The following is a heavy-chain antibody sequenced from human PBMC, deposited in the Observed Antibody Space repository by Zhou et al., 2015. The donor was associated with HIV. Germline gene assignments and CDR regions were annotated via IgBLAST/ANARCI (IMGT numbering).Heavy chain of an antibody. CDR1: GFTFSDHW. CDR2: IHGTYVNK. D-gene: IGHD4-17*01. J-gene: IGHJ4*01. Sequence: VQLVESGGGLVHPGGSLRLSCTASGFTFSDHWMGWIRQAPGKGLEWLSHIHGTYVNKYYADSVKGRFTISRDNAKNSLTLQMDSLRAEDTALYFCVRGPSYGSRPDYFDYWGPDFWSPSP. V-gene: IGHV3-11*01. CDR3: VRGPSYGSRPDYFDY.